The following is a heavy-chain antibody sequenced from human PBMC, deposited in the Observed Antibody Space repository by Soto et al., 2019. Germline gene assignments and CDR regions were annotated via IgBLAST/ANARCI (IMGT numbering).Heavy chain of an antibody. CDR2: IYYSGST. CDR3: ARGGLRFLEWLMAPDY. CDR1: GGSISSGGYH. Sequence: SETLSLTCTVSGGSISSGGYHWSWIRQHPGKGLEWIGYIYYSGSTYYNPSLKSRVTISVDTSKNQFSLKLSSVTAADTAVYYCARGGLRFLEWLMAPDYWGQGTLVTVSS. V-gene: IGHV4-31*03. J-gene: IGHJ4*02. D-gene: IGHD3-3*01.